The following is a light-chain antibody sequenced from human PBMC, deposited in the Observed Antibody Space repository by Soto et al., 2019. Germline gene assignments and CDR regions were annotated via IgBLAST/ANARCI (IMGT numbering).Light chain of an antibody. CDR1: QSVSSD. V-gene: IGKV3-15*01. J-gene: IGKJ4*01. Sequence: EIELTQSPVTLSVSPGERATLSRRASQSVSSDLAWFQQKPGQAPRLLIYGASTRATGTPARFSGSGSGTEFTLTISSLQSEDFAIYYCQQYNNWPLTFGGGTKVEIK. CDR2: GAS. CDR3: QQYNNWPLT.